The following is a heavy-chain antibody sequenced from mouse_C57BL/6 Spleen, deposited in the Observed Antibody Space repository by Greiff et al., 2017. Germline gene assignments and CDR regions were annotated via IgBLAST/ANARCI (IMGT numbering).Heavy chain of an antibody. Sequence: QVHVKQSGAELVRPGASVTLSCKASGYTFTDYEMHWVKQTPVHGLEWIGAIDPETGGTAYNQKFKGKAILTADKSSSTAYMELRSLTSEDSAVYYCTTLITTVVADFDYWGQGTTLTVSS. V-gene: IGHV1-15*01. CDR3: TTLITTVVADFDY. J-gene: IGHJ2*01. CDR1: GYTFTDYE. CDR2: IDPETGGT. D-gene: IGHD1-1*01.